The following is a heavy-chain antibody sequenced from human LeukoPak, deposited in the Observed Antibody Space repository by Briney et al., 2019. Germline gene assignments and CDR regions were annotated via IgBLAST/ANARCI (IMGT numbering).Heavy chain of an antibody. CDR1: GGTFISYA. CDR3: ARDLWVGATGLFDY. V-gene: IGHV1-69*13. Sequence: ASVKVSCKASGGTFISYAISWVRQAPGQGLEWMGGIIPIFGTANYAQKFQGRVTITADESTSTAYMELSSLRSEDTAVYYCARDLWVGATGLFDYWGQGTLVTVSS. J-gene: IGHJ4*02. CDR2: IIPIFGTA. D-gene: IGHD1-26*01.